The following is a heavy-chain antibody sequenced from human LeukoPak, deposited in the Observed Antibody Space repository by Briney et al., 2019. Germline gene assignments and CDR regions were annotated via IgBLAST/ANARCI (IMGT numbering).Heavy chain of an antibody. CDR2: IPDSGST. CDR1: GGSTSSYY. Sequence: KPSETLSLTCSVSGGSTSSYYWSWIRQPPGKGLEWIGYIPDSGSTNYNPSLKSRVTMSVDTSRNQFSLKLSSVTAADTAVYHCASSAWIGGSYSDYWGQGTLVTVSS. D-gene: IGHD1-26*01. J-gene: IGHJ4*02. CDR3: ASSAWIGGSYSDY. V-gene: IGHV4-59*08.